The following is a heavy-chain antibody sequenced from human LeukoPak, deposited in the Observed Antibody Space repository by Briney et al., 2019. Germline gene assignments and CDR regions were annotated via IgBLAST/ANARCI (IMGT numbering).Heavy chain of an antibody. CDR2: ISYDGSNK. D-gene: IGHD3-10*01. J-gene: IGHJ4*02. CDR3: ARDMVRGVINGDY. V-gene: IGHV3-30-3*01. CDR1: GFTFSSYA. Sequence: GRSLRLSCAASGFTFSSYAMHWVRQAPGKGLEWVAVISYDGSNKYYADSVKGRFTISRDNAKSSLYLQMNSLRAEDTAVYYCARDMVRGVINGDYWGQGTLVTVSS.